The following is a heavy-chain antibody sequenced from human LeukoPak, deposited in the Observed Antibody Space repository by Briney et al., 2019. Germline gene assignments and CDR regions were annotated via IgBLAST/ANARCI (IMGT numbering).Heavy chain of an antibody. D-gene: IGHD6-13*01. V-gene: IGHV4-61*02. CDR3: ARGGSSWPIPPHWFDY. Sequence: SETLSLTCTVSGDSITTGNYYWSWVRQPAGKGLECIGRVYTSGATNSNPSLKNRVSISIDPSKNQFSLDLDSVTAADTAVYYCARGGSSWPIPPHWFDYWGPGVLVTVSS. CDR1: GDSITTGNYY. CDR2: VYTSGAT. J-gene: IGHJ4*02.